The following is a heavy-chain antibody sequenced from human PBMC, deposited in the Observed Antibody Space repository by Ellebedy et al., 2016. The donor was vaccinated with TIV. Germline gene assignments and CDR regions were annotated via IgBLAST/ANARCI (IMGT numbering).Heavy chain of an antibody. Sequence: PGGSLRLSCAASGFTFSSAWMHWVRQAPGKGLIWVSHINSDGSSTTYADSVKGRFTISRDNAKNTVYLQMNSLRAEDTAVYYCGRDVQFSPHYWGQGTLVTVSS. CDR1: GFTFSSAW. V-gene: IGHV3-74*01. CDR3: GRDVQFSPHY. D-gene: IGHD3-10*02. J-gene: IGHJ4*02. CDR2: INSDGSST.